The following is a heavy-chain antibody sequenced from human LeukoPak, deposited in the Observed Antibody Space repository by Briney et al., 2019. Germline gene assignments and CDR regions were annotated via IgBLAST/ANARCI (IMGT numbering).Heavy chain of an antibody. D-gene: IGHD5-12*01. CDR2: IYYSGST. Sequence: SETLSLTCTVSGGSIRYYYWNWIRQPPGKGLEWIGYIYYSGSTNYNPSLKSRVTISVDTSKNQFSLKLSSVTAADTAVYYCARYIVATIGDYFDYWGQGTLVTVSS. J-gene: IGHJ4*02. CDR3: ARYIVATIGDYFDY. V-gene: IGHV4-59*08. CDR1: GGSIRYYY.